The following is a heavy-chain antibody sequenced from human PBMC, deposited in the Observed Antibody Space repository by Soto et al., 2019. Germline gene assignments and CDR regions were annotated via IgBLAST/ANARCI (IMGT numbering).Heavy chain of an antibody. CDR1: GFTFSSYG. J-gene: IGHJ6*02. V-gene: IGHV3-33*01. Sequence: GGSLRLSCAASGFTFSSYGMHWVRQAPGKGLEWVAVIWYDGSNKYYADSVKGRFTISRDNSKNTLYLQMNSLRAEDTAVYYCARDPNRDSSGWRDYYYYYGMDVWGQGTTVTVSS. CDR2: IWYDGSNK. CDR3: ARDPNRDSSGWRDYYYYYGMDV. D-gene: IGHD6-19*01.